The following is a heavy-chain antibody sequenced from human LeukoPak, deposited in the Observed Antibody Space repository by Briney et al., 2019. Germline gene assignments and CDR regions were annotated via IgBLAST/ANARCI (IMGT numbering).Heavy chain of an antibody. CDR2: INPNSGGT. V-gene: IGHV1-2*02. D-gene: IGHD5-24*01. Sequence: ASVKLSCKASGYTFTGYYMRLVRQAPGQGLEWMGWINPNSGGTNYAQKFQGRVTMTRDTSISTAYMELSRLRSDDTAVYYCARRSGRREFDYWGQGTLVTVSS. J-gene: IGHJ4*02. CDR1: GYTFTGYY. CDR3: ARRSGRREFDY.